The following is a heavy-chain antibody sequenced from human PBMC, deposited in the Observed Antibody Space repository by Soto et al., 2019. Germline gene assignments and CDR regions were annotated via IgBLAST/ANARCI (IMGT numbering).Heavy chain of an antibody. J-gene: IGHJ4*02. CDR1: GFIFSEST. D-gene: IGHD2-15*01. V-gene: IGHV3-64D*06. Sequence: EVHLVESGGGLVQPGGSLRLSCSASGFIFSESTIYWVRQVPGKGLEAISAVSTSGRSTYYADSVKDRFTISRDNSKNTLFLQMGSLRPEDTAIYYCVKQAHGLDGVAFDYWGQGTQGTVAS. CDR2: VSTSGRST. CDR3: VKQAHGLDGVAFDY.